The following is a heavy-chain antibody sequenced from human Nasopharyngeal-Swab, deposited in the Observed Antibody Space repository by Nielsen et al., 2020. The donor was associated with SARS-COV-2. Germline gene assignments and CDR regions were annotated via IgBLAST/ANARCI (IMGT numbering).Heavy chain of an antibody. D-gene: IGHD2-2*01. CDR1: GFTFNDYD. CDR3: ARVLSRTSPYGMDV. V-gene: IGHV3-13*01. Sequence: GESLKISCAPFGFTFNDYDIYWVRQTAGAGLEWVSSVGTAGDTHYQDSVQGRFTISRENAKNSVFLQMDSLRVGDTGIYFCARVLSRTSPYGMDVWGRGTQVTVSS. J-gene: IGHJ6*01. CDR2: VGTAGDT.